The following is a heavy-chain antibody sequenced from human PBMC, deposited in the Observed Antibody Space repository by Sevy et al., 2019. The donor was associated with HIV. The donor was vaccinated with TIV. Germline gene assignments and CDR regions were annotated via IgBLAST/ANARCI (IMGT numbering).Heavy chain of an antibody. V-gene: IGHV3-48*02. J-gene: IGHJ6*02. CDR2: ISYTSTTI. CDR1: GFTFNTYN. CDR3: ASSDATSRFGYYYFAMDF. Sequence: GESLKISCAVSGFTFNTYNMNLVRQAPGKGLEWVSYISYTSTTIYYADSVRGRFTISRDNAKNTLYLQMNSLRDEDTAVYYCASSDATSRFGYYYFAMDFWGQGTSVTVSS. D-gene: IGHD3-22*01.